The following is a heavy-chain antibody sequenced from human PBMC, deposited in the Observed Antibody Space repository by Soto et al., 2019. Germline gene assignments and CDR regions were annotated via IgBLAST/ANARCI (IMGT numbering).Heavy chain of an antibody. CDR3: ARGRGVDV. V-gene: IGHV3-7*01. CDR1: GFTFVSYW. Sequence: EVQLVESGGVSVHPGGSLRLSCAAAGFTFVSYWMSWVRQAPGKGLEWVANIKSDGSEKYYVDSVQGRFTISRDNAKNSVYLQMNNLRAEDTAVYYCARGRGVDVWGQGTTVTVSS. CDR2: IKSDGSEK. J-gene: IGHJ6*02.